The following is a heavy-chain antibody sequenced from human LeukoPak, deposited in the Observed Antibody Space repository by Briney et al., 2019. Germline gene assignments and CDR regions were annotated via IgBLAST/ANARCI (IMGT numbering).Heavy chain of an antibody. D-gene: IGHD3-3*01. J-gene: IGHJ6*02. CDR1: GYTFTSYA. Sequence: GASVKVSCKASGYTFTSYAIHWVRQAPGQRLEWMGWINAGNGNIKYSQKFQGRVTITRDTSASTANMELSSLRSEDTAVYYCARDKKVWSGYYVGSYYYGMDVWGQGTTVTVSS. V-gene: IGHV1-3*01. CDR3: ARDKKVWSGYYVGSYYYGMDV. CDR2: INAGNGNI.